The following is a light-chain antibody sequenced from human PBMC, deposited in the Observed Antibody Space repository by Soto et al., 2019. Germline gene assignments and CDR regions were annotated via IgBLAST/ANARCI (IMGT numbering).Light chain of an antibody. CDR3: QQYDSSPKT. CDR2: AAS. CDR1: QSVSSN. Sequence: EIVMTQSRSTLSVSPGERATLSCRASQSVSSNLAWYQQKPGQAPRVLIYAASTRATGIPDRFSGSGSGTDFTLTISRLEPEDFAVYYCQQYDSSPKTFGQGTKVDI. V-gene: IGKV3-15*01. J-gene: IGKJ1*01.